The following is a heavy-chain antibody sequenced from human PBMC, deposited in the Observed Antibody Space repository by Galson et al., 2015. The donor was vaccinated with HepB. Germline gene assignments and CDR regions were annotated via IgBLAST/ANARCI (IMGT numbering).Heavy chain of an antibody. CDR1: GYSFTSYW. V-gene: IGHV5-51*01. CDR2: IYPGDSDT. CDR3: ARQPKAPGRIAAEFDY. J-gene: IGHJ4*02. Sequence: QSGAEVKKPGESLKISCKGSGYSFTSYWIGWVRQMPGKGLEWMGIIYPGDSDTRYSPSFQGQVTISADKSISTAYLQWSSLKASDTAMYYCARQPKAPGRIAAEFDYWGQGTLVTVSS. D-gene: IGHD6-6*01.